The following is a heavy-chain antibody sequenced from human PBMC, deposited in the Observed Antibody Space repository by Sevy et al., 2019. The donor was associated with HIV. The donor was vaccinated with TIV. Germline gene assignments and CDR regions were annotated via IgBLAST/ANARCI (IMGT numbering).Heavy chain of an antibody. V-gene: IGHV3-21*01. CDR1: GFTFSSYS. J-gene: IGHJ4*02. D-gene: IGHD6-19*01. CDR3: ARDSSGWYPNPLFDY. CDR2: ISCSSSYI. Sequence: GGSLRLSCAASGFTFSSYSMNWVRQAPGKGLEWVSSISCSSSYIYYAASVKGRFTISRDNAKNSLYLQMNSLRAEDTAVYYCARDSSGWYPNPLFDYWGQGTLVTVSS.